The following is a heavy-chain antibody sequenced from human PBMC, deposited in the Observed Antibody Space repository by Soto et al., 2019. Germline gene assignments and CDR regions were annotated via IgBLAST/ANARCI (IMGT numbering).Heavy chain of an antibody. D-gene: IGHD2-2*02. CDR1: GASVSSNSYY. Sequence: PSETLSLTCIVSGASVSSNSYYWTWLRQPPGKGLEWIGYTDYSGNTKYNPSLKSRVTISVDTSKNQFSLRVSSVTAADTAMFYCARADRQYCSVSTCYIFDYWGQGTQVTVSS. V-gene: IGHV4-61*01. J-gene: IGHJ4*02. CDR3: ARADRQYCSVSTCYIFDY. CDR2: TDYSGNT.